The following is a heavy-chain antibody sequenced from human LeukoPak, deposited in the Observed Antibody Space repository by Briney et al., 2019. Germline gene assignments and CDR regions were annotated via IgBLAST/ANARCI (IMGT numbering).Heavy chain of an antibody. J-gene: IGHJ3*02. CDR1: GFTVSSYG. Sequence: PGGSLRLSCAASGFTVSSYGMSWIRQPPGKGLEWIGYIYTSGSTNYNPSLKSRVTISVDTSKNQFSLKLSSVTAADTAVYYCARRHLDAFDIWGQGTMVTVSS. CDR3: ARRHLDAFDI. V-gene: IGHV4-4*09. CDR2: IYTSGST.